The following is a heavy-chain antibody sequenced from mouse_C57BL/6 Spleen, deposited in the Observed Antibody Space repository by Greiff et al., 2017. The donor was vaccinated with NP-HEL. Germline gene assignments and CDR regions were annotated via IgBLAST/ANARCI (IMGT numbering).Heavy chain of an antibody. CDR3: AKTGYVGFYYFDY. Sequence: VKVVESGPGLVQPSQSLSITCTVSGFSLTSYGVHWVRPSPGKGLEWLGVIWRGGSTDYNAAFMSRLSITKDNSKSQVFFKMNSLQADDTAIYYCAKTGYVGFYYFDYWGQGTTLTVSS. J-gene: IGHJ2*01. V-gene: IGHV2-5*01. D-gene: IGHD1-2*01. CDR1: GFSLTSYG. CDR2: IWRGGST.